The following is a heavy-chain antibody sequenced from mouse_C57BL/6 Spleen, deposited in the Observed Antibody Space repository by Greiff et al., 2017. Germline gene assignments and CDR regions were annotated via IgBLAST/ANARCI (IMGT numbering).Heavy chain of an antibody. Sequence: EVKVVESEGGLVQPGSSMKLSCTASGFTFSDYYMAWVRQVPEKGLEWVANINYDGSSTYYLDSLKSRFIISRDNAKNILYLQMSSLKSEDTATYYCARDTGGSYWYFDVWGTGTTVTVSS. CDR1: GFTFSDYY. CDR3: ARDTGGSYWYFDV. V-gene: IGHV5-16*01. J-gene: IGHJ1*03. CDR2: INYDGSST. D-gene: IGHD1-1*01.